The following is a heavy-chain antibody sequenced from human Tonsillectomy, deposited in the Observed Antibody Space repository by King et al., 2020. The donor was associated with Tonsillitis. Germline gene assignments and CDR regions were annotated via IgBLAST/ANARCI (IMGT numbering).Heavy chain of an antibody. V-gene: IGHV3-43*02. CDR2: ISGDGDKT. Sequence: VQLVESGGGVVQPGGSLRLSCAASGFSFDNYAMHWVRQAPGKGLEWVSLISGDGDKTFYADSVKGRFTVSRDNSKNSLSLQMNSLRTEDTAFYYCAKNLYDSGASEGDALDVWGQGTMVTVSS. J-gene: IGHJ3*01. CDR3: AKNLYDSGASEGDALDV. CDR1: GFSFDNYA. D-gene: IGHD3-22*01.